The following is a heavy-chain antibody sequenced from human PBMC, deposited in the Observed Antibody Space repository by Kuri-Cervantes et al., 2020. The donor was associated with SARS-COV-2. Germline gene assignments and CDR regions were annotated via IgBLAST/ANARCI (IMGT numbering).Heavy chain of an antibody. V-gene: IGHV3-23*01. J-gene: IGHJ6*02. CDR3: AKDGHLTIFGVRLQGYYYYGMDV. D-gene: IGHD3-3*01. Sequence: GESLKISCAASGFTFSSYAMSWVRQAPGKGLEWVSAISGSGGSTYYADSVKGRFTISIDNSKNTLYLQMNSLRAEDTAVYYCAKDGHLTIFGVRLQGYYYYGMDVWGQGTTVTVSS. CDR1: GFTFSSYA. CDR2: ISGSGGST.